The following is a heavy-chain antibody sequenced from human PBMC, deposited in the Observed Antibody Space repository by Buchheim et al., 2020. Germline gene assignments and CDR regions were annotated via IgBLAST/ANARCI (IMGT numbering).Heavy chain of an antibody. V-gene: IGHV4-34*01. CDR2: INHSGST. Sequence: QVQLQQWGAGLLKPSETLSLTCAVYGGSFSGNYWSWIRQPPGKGLEWIGEINHSGSTNYYPSLKSRVPISGDTSKNQFSLQLSSVTAADTAVYYCARRSEYSSSYWFDPWGQGTL. CDR1: GGSFSGNY. CDR3: ARRSEYSSSYWFDP. J-gene: IGHJ5*02. D-gene: IGHD6-6*01.